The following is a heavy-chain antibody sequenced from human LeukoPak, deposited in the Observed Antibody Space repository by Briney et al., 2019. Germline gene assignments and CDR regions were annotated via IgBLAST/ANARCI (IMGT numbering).Heavy chain of an antibody. J-gene: IGHJ4*02. Sequence: GGSLRLSCAASGYTFSSYEMNWVRQAPGKGLEWVSYISSSGSTIYYADSVKGRFTISRDNAKNSLYLQMNSLRAEDTAVYYCAYLGDFDWLLPLDYWGQGTLVTVSS. CDR1: GYTFSSYE. D-gene: IGHD3-9*01. CDR2: ISSSGSTI. V-gene: IGHV3-48*03. CDR3: AYLGDFDWLLPLDY.